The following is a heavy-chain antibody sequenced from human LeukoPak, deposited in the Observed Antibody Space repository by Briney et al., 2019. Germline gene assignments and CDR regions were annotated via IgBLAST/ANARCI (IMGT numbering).Heavy chain of an antibody. CDR2: IKQDGADK. CDR3: ARASMGGRDYHLDS. Sequence: GGSLRLSCAASGFTFSSYWMTWVRQAPGKGLEWVANIKQDGADKYYVDSVKGRFTISRDNAKNSLFLQLGSLRADDTAVYYCARASMGGRDYHLDSWGQGTLVTVSS. J-gene: IGHJ4*02. D-gene: IGHD4/OR15-4a*01. V-gene: IGHV3-7*01. CDR1: GFTFSSYW.